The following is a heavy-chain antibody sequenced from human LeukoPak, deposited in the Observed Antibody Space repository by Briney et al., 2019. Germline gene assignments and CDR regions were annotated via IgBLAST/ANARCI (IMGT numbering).Heavy chain of an antibody. CDR2: IKSKTDGGTT. CDR3: TTEGYTYGFHGLDV. J-gene: IGHJ6*04. D-gene: IGHD5-18*01. Sequence: GGSLRLSCAASGFTFDSAWMSWVRQAPGKGLEWVGRIKSKTDGGTTDYAAPVEGRFTISRDGSKNTLSLQMSSLKTEDTAVYYCTTEGYTYGFHGLDVWGRGTTVTVSS. V-gene: IGHV3-15*01. CDR1: GFTFDSAW.